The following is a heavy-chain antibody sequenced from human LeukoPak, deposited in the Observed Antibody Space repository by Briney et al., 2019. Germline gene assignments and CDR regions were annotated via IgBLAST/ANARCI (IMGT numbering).Heavy chain of an antibody. V-gene: IGHV3-43D*03. D-gene: IGHD6-13*01. CDR2: ISWDGGST. Sequence: PGGSLRLSCAASGLTFDDYAMHWVRQAPGKGREWVSLISWDGGSTYYPDLVKGRFTIFSDNSKKSLFLQRNSLRAEYTAVYCCARDRGIAAAGTFDYWGQGTLVTVSS. CDR3: ARDRGIAAAGTFDY. J-gene: IGHJ4*02. CDR1: GLTFDDYA.